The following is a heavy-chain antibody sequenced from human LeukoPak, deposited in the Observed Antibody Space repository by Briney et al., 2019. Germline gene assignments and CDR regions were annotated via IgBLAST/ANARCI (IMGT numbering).Heavy chain of an antibody. CDR1: GFTFDQYG. V-gene: IGHV3-20*04. J-gene: IGHJ4*02. CDR3: AREESSSCSFDF. D-gene: IGHD2-2*01. Sequence: GGSLRLSCAASGFTFDQYGMNWIRQVPGQGLEWVSGINWNGGSSGYADSVKGRFSISRDNAKNYLYLQMNSLRDEDTALYYCAREESSSCSFDFWGQGILVTVSS. CDR2: INWNGGSS.